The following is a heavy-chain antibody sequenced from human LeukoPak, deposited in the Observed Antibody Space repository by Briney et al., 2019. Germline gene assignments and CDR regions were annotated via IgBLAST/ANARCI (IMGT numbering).Heavy chain of an antibody. CDR2: IKSDGSEK. CDR1: GLTFRSHW. Sequence: AGSLRLSSVAAGLTFRSHWMSWVRQAPGKGMGWVANIKSDGSEKYYVDSVEGRFTISRDNAKSSLFLQMNSLRAEDTAVYYCARDPAWGALDYWGEGTLVTVSS. V-gene: IGHV3-7*01. D-gene: IGHD3-16*01. CDR3: ARDPAWGALDY. J-gene: IGHJ4*02.